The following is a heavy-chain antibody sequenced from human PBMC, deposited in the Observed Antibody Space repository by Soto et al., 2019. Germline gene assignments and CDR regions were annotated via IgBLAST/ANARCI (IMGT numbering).Heavy chain of an antibody. V-gene: IGHV3-30*18. CDR2: VSYDGSNK. J-gene: IGHJ4*02. CDR1: GFTFTTYG. D-gene: IGHD2-15*01. CDR3: AKDGGYCSGGSCYGSPLYFDY. Sequence: PGGSLTLSCASSGFTFTTYGMHWVRHAPGKGMEWVAVVSYDGSNKYYADSVKGRLTISRDNSTNTLYRQMNSLRAEDTAVYYCAKDGGYCSGGSCYGSPLYFDYWGQGTLVTVSS.